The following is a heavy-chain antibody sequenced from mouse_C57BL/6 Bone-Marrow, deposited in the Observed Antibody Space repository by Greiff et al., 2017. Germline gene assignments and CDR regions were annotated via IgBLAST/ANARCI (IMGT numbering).Heavy chain of an antibody. CDR3: ATIPHYYGSSSFRAY. Sequence: EVQLQQSGPVLVKPGASVKMSCKASGYTFTDYYMNWVKQSHGKSLEWIGVINPYNGGTSYNQKFKGKATLTVDKSSSPAYMELNSLTSEDSAVYYCATIPHYYGSSSFRAYWGQGTLVTVSA. CDR2: INPYNGGT. CDR1: GYTFTDYY. D-gene: IGHD1-1*01. V-gene: IGHV1-19*01. J-gene: IGHJ3*01.